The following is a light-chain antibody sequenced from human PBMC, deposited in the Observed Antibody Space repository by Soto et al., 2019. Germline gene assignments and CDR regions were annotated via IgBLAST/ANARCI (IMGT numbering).Light chain of an antibody. V-gene: IGLV2-14*01. CDR1: SSDIGTTNY. J-gene: IGLJ2*01. CDR3: SSYTTTFSVV. Sequence: QSVLTQPASVSGSPGQSITISCTGTSSDIGTTNYVSWYQQHPGKAPKLIIYEVTRRPSGVSDRFSGSKSGNAASLTISGLQAEDESSYYCSSYTTTFSVVFGGGTKVTVL. CDR2: EVT.